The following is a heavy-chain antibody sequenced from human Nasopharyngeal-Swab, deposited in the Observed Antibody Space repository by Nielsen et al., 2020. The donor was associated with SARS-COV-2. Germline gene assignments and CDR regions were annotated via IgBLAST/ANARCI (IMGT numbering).Heavy chain of an antibody. CDR2: IIPIFGTA. V-gene: IGHV1-69*06. CDR3: ARDATMVRGLLFPYYYYYYMDV. D-gene: IGHD3-10*01. J-gene: IGHJ6*03. Sequence: WVGQAPGQGLEWMGGIIPIFGTANYAQKFQGRVTITADKSTSTAYMELSSLRSEDTAVYYCARDATMVRGLLFPYYYYYYMDVWGKGTTVTVSS.